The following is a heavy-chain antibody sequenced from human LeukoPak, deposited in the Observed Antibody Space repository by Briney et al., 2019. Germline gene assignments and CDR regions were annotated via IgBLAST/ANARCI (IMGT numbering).Heavy chain of an antibody. CDR1: GGSFSGYY. D-gene: IGHD6-19*01. CDR2: INHSGST. CDR3: ASTSGWIPYYFDY. J-gene: IGHJ4*02. V-gene: IGHV4-34*01. Sequence: SETLSLTCAVYGGSFSGYYWTWIRQPPGKGLEWIGEINHSGSTNYNPSLKSRVTISADTSRNHFSLNLSSVTAADTAVYYCASTSGWIPYYFDYWGQGTLVTVSS.